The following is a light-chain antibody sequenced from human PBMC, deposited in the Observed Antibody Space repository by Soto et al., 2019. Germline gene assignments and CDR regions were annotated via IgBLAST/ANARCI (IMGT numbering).Light chain of an antibody. CDR1: QSVSIN. CDR2: DTS. J-gene: IGKJ1*01. Sequence: EMVMTQSPATLSVSPGERATLSCRASQSVSINLAWYQQKPGQAPRLVIYDTSTRATGIPARLSGSGSGTEFTLTISSLQSEDFAIYYCHQYNSWPLTFGQGTKVDIK. V-gene: IGKV3-15*01. CDR3: HQYNSWPLT.